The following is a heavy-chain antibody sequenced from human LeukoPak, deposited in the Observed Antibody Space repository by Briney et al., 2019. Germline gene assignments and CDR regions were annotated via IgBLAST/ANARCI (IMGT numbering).Heavy chain of an antibody. CDR1: GFTFSSYS. CDR3: AGDIGWELVDAFDI. D-gene: IGHD1-26*01. V-gene: IGHV3-21*01. J-gene: IGHJ3*02. CDR2: ISSSSSYI. Sequence: GGSLRLSCAASGFTFSSYSMNWVRQAPGKGLEWFSSISSSSSYIYYADSVKGRFTISRDNAKHSMYLQMNSLRAEDTAVYYCAGDIGWELVDAFDIWGQGTMVTVSS.